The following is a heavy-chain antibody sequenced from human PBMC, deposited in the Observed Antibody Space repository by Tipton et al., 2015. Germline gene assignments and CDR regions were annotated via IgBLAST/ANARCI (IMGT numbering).Heavy chain of an antibody. Sequence: QLVQSGDEVKKPGSSVKVSCKASGYTFTSYGISWVRQAPGQGLEWMGWISAYNGNTNYAQKLQGRVTMTTDTSTSTAYMEVRSPRSDDTAVYYCARNDYGDYHFDYWGQGTLVTVSS. J-gene: IGHJ4*02. CDR2: ISAYNGNT. CDR1: GYTFTSYG. V-gene: IGHV1-18*04. D-gene: IGHD4-17*01. CDR3: ARNDYGDYHFDY.